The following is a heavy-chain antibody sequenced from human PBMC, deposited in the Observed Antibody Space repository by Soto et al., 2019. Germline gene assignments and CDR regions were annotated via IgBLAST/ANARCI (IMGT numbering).Heavy chain of an antibody. CDR1: GVSISNNKW. J-gene: IGHJ4*02. Sequence: SETLSLTCTVSGVSISNNKWWSWVRQPPGKGLEWIGEIFHSGSTNYNPSLKSRVTISVDKSNNQFSLELRSVTAADTAVYYSVRASGPLENWGPGTLVTVSS. V-gene: IGHV4-4*02. CDR2: IFHSGST. CDR3: VRASGPLEN. D-gene: IGHD3-10*01.